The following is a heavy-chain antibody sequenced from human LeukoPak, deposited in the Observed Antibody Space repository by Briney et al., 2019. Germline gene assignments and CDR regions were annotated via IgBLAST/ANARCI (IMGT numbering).Heavy chain of an antibody. J-gene: IGHJ3*02. CDR1: GGSNSSGGYY. CDR2: IYHSGST. D-gene: IGHD6-19*01. CDR3: ARDGAVAGNDAFDI. Sequence: SETLSLTCTVSGGSNSSGGYYWSWIRQPPGKGLEWIGYIYHSGSTYYNPSLKSRVTISVDRSKNQFSLKLSSVTAADTAVYYCARDGAVAGNDAFDIWGQGTMVTVSS. V-gene: IGHV4-30-2*01.